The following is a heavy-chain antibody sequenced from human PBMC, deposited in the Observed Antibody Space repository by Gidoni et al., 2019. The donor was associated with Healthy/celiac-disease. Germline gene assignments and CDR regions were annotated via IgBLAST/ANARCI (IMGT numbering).Heavy chain of an antibody. CDR3: ARDLGGYSGYAPGDY. Sequence: QVQLVESGGGVVQPGRSLRLSCAASGFTFSSYAMHWVRQAPGKGLEWVAVISYDGSNKYYADSVKGRFTISRDNSKNTLYLQMNSLRAEDTAVYYCARDLGGYSGYAPGDYWGQGTLVTVSS. D-gene: IGHD5-12*01. V-gene: IGHV3-30-3*01. CDR1: GFTFSSYA. CDR2: ISYDGSNK. J-gene: IGHJ4*02.